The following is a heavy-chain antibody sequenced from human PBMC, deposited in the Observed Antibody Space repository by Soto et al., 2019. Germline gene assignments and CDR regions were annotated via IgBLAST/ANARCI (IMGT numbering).Heavy chain of an antibody. CDR3: ARPWGQLSTYYYGMDT. Sequence: LSLSCAASGFTFRNYAMHWVRQAPGKGLEWVATISYDGDNKYYTDSVKGPFTISRDNSKNTLYLQMNSLRPEDTAVYYCARPWGQLSTYYYGMDTWGQGTTVTVSS. J-gene: IGHJ6*02. D-gene: IGHD3-16*01. CDR1: GFTFRNYA. CDR2: ISYDGDNK. V-gene: IGHV3-30-3*01.